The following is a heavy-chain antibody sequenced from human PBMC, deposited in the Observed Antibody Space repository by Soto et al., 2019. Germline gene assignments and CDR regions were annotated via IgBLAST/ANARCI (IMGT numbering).Heavy chain of an antibody. D-gene: IGHD7-27*01. J-gene: IGHJ3*02. V-gene: IGHV3-23*01. CDR1: GFTFSSKA. CDR3: GKGTWGAFDI. Sequence: EVQLLESGGGLVQPGGSLRLSCVASGFTFSSKAMSWVRPAPGKGLAWVSHITSGSGGGTYYADSVKGRFTISRDNAKNTLYMQMNSLRVEDTAVYYCGKGTWGAFDIWGHGTLVTVSS. CDR2: ITSGSGGGT.